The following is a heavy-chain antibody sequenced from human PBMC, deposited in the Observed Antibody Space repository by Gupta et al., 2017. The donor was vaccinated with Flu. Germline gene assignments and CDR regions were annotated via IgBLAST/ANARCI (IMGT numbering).Heavy chain of an antibody. V-gene: IGHV3-48*03. CDR1: GFTFSSYE. CDR2: ISSSGSTI. D-gene: IGHD2-15*01. Sequence: EVQLVESGGGLVQPGGSLRLSCAASGFTFSSYEMNWVRQAPGKGLEWVSYISSSGSTIYYADSVKGRFTISRDNAKNSLYLQMNSLRAEDTAVYYCARGCSGGSCTYYYYYGMDVWGQGTTVTVSS. CDR3: ARGCSGGSCTYYYYYGMDV. J-gene: IGHJ6*02.